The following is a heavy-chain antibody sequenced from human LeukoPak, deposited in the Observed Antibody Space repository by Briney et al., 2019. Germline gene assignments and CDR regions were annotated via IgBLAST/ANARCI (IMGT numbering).Heavy chain of an antibody. CDR1: GFPFTSYA. J-gene: IGHJ4*02. CDR3: AVGDYYYDTRFDY. Sequence: ASVKVSCKASGFPFTSYAIHWVRQAPGQRLEWMGWVNADNSNTKYSQEFQGRVTITRDTSASTAYKDLNSLRSEDMAVYYYAVGDYYYDTRFDYWGQGTLVTVSS. V-gene: IGHV1-3*03. CDR2: VNADNSNT. D-gene: IGHD3-22*01.